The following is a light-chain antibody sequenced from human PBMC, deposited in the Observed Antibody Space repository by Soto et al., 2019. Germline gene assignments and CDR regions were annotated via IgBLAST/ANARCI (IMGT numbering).Light chain of an antibody. J-gene: IGKJ3*01. CDR2: AAS. CDR1: QSISSY. Sequence: DIQMTQSPSSLSASVGDRVTITCRASQSISSYLNWYQQKPGKAPKLLIYAASSLQSGVPSRFSGSGSGPDFTLPISSLRPEDFATYYCQQSYSTPRTFGPGTKVDI. CDR3: QQSYSTPRT. V-gene: IGKV1-39*01.